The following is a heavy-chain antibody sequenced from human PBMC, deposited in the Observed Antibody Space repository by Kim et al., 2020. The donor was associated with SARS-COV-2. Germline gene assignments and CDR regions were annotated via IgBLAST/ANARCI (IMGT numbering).Heavy chain of an antibody. J-gene: IGHJ6*02. CDR1: GYTFTSYA. Sequence: ASVKVSCKASGYTFTSYAMNWVRQAPGQGLEWMGWINTNTGNPTYAQGFKGRFIITWDTSVSTAYMQISSLRSEDTAVYYCARCGCDIRCRYFYGMDFWG. V-gene: IGHV7-4-1*02. CDR3: ARCGCDIRCRYFYGMDF. CDR2: INTNTGNP. D-gene: IGHD5-12*01.